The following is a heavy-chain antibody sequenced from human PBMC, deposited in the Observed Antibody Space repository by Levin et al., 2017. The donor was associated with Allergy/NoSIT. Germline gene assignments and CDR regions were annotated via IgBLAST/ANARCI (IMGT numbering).Heavy chain of an antibody. CDR1: GFTFSSYW. J-gene: IGHJ4*02. V-gene: IGHV3-74*01. D-gene: IGHD5-18*01. CDR2: INSDGIST. Sequence: QPGGSLRLSCAASGFTFSSYWMHWVRQAPGKGLVWVSRINSDGISTTYADSVKGRFTISRDDAKNTLDLQMNSLRAEDTAVYYCASGIQLWPTALGYWGQGTLVTVSS. CDR3: ASGIQLWPTALGY.